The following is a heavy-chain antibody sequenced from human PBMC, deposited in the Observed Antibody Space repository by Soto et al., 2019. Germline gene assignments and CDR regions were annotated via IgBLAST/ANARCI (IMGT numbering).Heavy chain of an antibody. CDR1: GITFSSYV. CDR2: ISGNGIDT. CDR3: AKRRGEGYFDN. V-gene: IGHV3-23*01. J-gene: IGHJ4*02. Sequence: EVQLLESGGGLVPPGGSLRVSCTASGITFSSYVMSWVRQAPGGGLEWVSAISGNGIDTYYADSIKGRFTISRDNSRNTLYQQINSLRDEDTAVYYCAKRRGEGYFDNWGQGTLVTVSS. D-gene: IGHD3-16*01.